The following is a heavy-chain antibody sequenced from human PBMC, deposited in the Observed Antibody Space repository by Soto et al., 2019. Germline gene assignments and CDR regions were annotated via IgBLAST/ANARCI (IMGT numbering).Heavy chain of an antibody. CDR2: IKSKTDGGTT. D-gene: IGHD3-22*01. CDR1: GFTFSSYA. CDR3: TTNCRNSSGYSSDY. V-gene: IGHV3-15*01. J-gene: IGHJ4*02. Sequence: GGSLRLSCAASGFTFSSYAMSWVRQAPGKGLEWVGRIKSKTDGGTTDYAAPVKGRFTISRDDSKNTLYLQMNSLKTEDTAVYYCTTNCRNSSGYSSDYWGQGTLVTVSS.